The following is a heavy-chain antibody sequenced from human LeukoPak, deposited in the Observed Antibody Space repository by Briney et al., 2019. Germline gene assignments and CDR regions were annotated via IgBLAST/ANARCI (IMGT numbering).Heavy chain of an antibody. CDR2: IYSGDST. CDR1: GFTVSSNY. V-gene: IGHV3-53*01. D-gene: IGHD6-19*01. CDR3: ARGRYSSGWAFDY. Sequence: PGGSLRLSCAASGFTVSSNYMSWVRQAPGKGLEWVSVIYSGDSTYYSDSVKGRFTISRDNSKNTLYLQMNSLRAEDTAVSYCARGRYSSGWAFDYWGQGTLVPVPS. J-gene: IGHJ4*02.